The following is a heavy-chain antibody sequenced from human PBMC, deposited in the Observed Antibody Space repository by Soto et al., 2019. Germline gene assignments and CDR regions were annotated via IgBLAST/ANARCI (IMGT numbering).Heavy chain of an antibody. V-gene: IGHV3-7*01. CDR3: ATDQLSLLNYDY. CDR2: INQDGTEK. D-gene: IGHD1-1*01. J-gene: IGHJ4*02. CDR1: GLAFSTHW. Sequence: GGSLRLSCAASGLAFSTHWMTWVRQAPGKGLEWVANINQDGTEKYYVDSVKGRFTMSRDNAKNSLYLQMDSLRAEDTAVYYCATDQLSLLNYDYWAQGTLVTVSS.